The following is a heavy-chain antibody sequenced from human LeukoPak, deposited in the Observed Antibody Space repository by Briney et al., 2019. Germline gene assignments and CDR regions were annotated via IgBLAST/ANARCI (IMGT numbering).Heavy chain of an antibody. CDR2: INHSGST. CDR1: GGSFSGYY. CDR3: ARGNIAGVVTSDWFDP. V-gene: IGHV4-34*01. D-gene: IGHD3-3*01. Sequence: SETLSLTCAVYGGSFSGYYWSWLRQPPGKGLEWIGEINHSGSTNYNPSLKSRVTISVDTSKNQFSLKLSSVTAADTAVYYCARGNIAGVVTSDWFDPWGQGTLVTVSS. J-gene: IGHJ5*02.